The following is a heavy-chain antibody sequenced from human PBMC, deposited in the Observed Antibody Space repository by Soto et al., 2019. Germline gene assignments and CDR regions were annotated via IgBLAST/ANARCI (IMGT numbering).Heavy chain of an antibody. CDR2: IKGDGSET. Sequence: GGSLRLSCAASGFSFSNYWMHWVRQAPGKGLVWVSRIKGDGSETNYADSVKGRFTISRDNAKNTLYLQMNSLRAEDTAVYYCAKDLHIAAADYWGQGTLVTVSS. V-gene: IGHV3-74*01. CDR3: AKDLHIAAADY. CDR1: GFSFSNYW. J-gene: IGHJ4*02. D-gene: IGHD6-13*01.